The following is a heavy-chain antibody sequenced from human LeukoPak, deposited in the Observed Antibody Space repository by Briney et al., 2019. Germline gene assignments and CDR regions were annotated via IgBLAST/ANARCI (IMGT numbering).Heavy chain of an antibody. J-gene: IGHJ4*02. Sequence: GGSLRLSCAASGFTFSSNYMSWVRQAPGEGLEWVLVIYSRGSTYYADSVKGRFTISRDNSKNTLYLQMNSLRAEDTAVYYCARARNRYCSGGSCYPYYFDYWGQGTLVTVSS. CDR2: IYSRGST. CDR3: ARARNRYCSGGSCYPYYFDY. D-gene: IGHD2-15*01. V-gene: IGHV3-66*01. CDR1: GFTFSSNY.